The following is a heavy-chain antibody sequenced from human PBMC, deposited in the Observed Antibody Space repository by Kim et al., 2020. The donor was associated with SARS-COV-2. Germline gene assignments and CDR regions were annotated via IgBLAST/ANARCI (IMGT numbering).Heavy chain of an antibody. Sequence: GGSLRLSCAASGFTFSSYWMHWVRQAPGKGLVWVSRLNTDGSTTTYADSVKGRFTISRDNAKNTLYLQMNSLRTEDTAIYYCVRSYFYAGSGYYYSDWGQGTLVTVSS. J-gene: IGHJ4*02. V-gene: IGHV3-74*03. D-gene: IGHD3-22*01. CDR3: VRSYFYAGSGYYYSD. CDR2: LNTDGSTT. CDR1: GFTFSSYW.